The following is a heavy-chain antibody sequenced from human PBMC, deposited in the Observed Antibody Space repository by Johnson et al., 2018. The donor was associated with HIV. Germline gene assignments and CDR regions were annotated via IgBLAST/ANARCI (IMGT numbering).Heavy chain of an antibody. V-gene: IGHV3-13*01. CDR2: IGTAGDT. Sequence: VQLVESGGGLVQPGGSLRLSCAASGFTFSSYDMHWVRQATGKGLEWVSAIGTAGDTYYPGSVKGRFTISRENAKNSLYLKMNSLRAGDTAVYYCAGGSYNFWRGEREALDIWGQGTMVTVSS. D-gene: IGHD3-3*01. CDR3: AGGSYNFWRGEREALDI. CDR1: GFTFSSYD. J-gene: IGHJ3*02.